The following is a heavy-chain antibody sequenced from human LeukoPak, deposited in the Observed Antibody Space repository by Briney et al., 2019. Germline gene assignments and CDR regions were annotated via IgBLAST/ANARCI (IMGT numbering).Heavy chain of an antibody. CDR2: IIPIFGTA. CDR1: GGTFSSYA. CDR3: ARDRIEYCSGGSCHSHFDY. J-gene: IGHJ4*02. V-gene: IGHV1-69*05. D-gene: IGHD2-15*01. Sequence: SVKVSCKASGGTFSSYAISWVRQAPGQGLEWMGRIIPIFGTANYAQKFQGRVTITTDESTSTAYMELSSLRSEDTAVYYRARDRIEYCSGGSCHSHFDYWGQGTLVTVSS.